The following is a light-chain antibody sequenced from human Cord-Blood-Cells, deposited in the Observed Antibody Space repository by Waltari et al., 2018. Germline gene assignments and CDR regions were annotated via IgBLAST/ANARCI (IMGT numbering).Light chain of an antibody. CDR1: KSLLHSNGYNY. CDR2: LGS. J-gene: IGKJ2*01. V-gene: IGKV2-28*01. CDR3: MQALQTPYT. Sequence: DLVLPQSPLSLLVIPGEPASISCRCSKSLLHSNGYNYLDWYLQKPGQSPQLLIYLGSNRASGVPDRFSCSGSGTDFTLKISRVKAEDVWVYYCMQALQTPYTFGQGTKLEIK.